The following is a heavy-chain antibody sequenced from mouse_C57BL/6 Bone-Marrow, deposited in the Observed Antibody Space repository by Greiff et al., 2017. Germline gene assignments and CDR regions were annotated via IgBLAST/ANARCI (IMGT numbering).Heavy chain of an antibody. D-gene: IGHD2-4*01. CDR3: ARDPMITAGYYYAMDY. CDR2: FDPSASYT. V-gene: IGHV1-50*01. CDR1: GYTFTSYW. Sequence: QVQLQQPGAELVKPGASVKLSCKASGYTFTSYWMQWVKQRPGQGLEWIRAFDPSASYTNYNQKFKGKATLTVDTSSSTAYRQLSSLTAEDSAVYYCARDPMITAGYYYAMDYWGQGTSVTVSS. J-gene: IGHJ4*01.